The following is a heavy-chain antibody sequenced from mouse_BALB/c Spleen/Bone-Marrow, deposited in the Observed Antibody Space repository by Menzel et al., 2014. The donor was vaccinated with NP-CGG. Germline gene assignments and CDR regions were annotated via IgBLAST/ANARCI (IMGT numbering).Heavy chain of an antibody. V-gene: IGHV1-54*01. CDR3: ARSGYYGSNYAMDY. J-gene: IGHJ4*01. CDR1: GYAFTNYL. Sequence: QVQLQQSGAELVRPGTSVKVSCRASGYAFTNYLIEWVKQRPGQGLEWIGVINPGSGGTNYNEKFKGKATLTAEKSSSTAYMQHSSLTSDDSAVYFCARSGYYGSNYAMDYWGQGTSVTVSS. D-gene: IGHD1-1*01. CDR2: INPGSGGT.